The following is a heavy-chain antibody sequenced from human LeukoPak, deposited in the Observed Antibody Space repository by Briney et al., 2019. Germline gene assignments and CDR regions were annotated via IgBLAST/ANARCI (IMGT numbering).Heavy chain of an antibody. CDR3: ARDRGIAEADSFDP. CDR2: IDTYSGKT. Sequence: GASVKVSCKASGYTYTTDGISWVRQAPGQGLEWMGWIDTYSGKTNYARKFQGRVTMTSDTSTSTAYMELRSLRSDDTAVYYCARDRGIAEADSFDPRGQGTLVTVSS. D-gene: IGHD6-13*01. J-gene: IGHJ5*02. V-gene: IGHV1-18*01. CDR1: GYTYTTDG.